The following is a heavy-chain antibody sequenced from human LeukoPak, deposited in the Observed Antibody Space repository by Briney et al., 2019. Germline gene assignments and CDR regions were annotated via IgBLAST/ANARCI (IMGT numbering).Heavy chain of an antibody. CDR2: ISSGSSYI. Sequence: GGSLRLSCAASGFXFSTYWMSWVRQAPGKGLEWVSSISSGSSYIYYADSVKGRFTISRDNAKNSLYLQMNSLRAEDTAVYYCARAYGSGSYYKGSDYWGQGTLVTVSS. CDR3: ARAYGSGSYYKGSDY. CDR1: GFXFSTYW. J-gene: IGHJ4*02. V-gene: IGHV3-21*01. D-gene: IGHD3-10*01.